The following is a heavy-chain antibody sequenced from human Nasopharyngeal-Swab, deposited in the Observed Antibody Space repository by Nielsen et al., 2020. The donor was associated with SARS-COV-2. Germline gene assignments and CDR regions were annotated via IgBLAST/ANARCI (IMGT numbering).Heavy chain of an antibody. CDR2: ISGTAGTI. CDR3: ARTTYRYGRFDY. J-gene: IGHJ4*02. Sequence: GESLKISCAASGFTFSNYEMNWVRQAPGKGLEWLSYISGTAGTISYADSVKGRFTISTDNAKNSLYLQMNSLRAEDTALYYCARTTYRYGRFDYWGQGTLVTVSS. V-gene: IGHV3-48*03. D-gene: IGHD5-18*01. CDR1: GFTFSNYE.